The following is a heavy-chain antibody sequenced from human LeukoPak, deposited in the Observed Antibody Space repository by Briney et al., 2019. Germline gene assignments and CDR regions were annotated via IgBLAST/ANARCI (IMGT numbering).Heavy chain of an antibody. Sequence: PGGSLRLSCAASGFTFSSYAMHWVRQAPGKGLEWVAVISYDGSDKYYADSVKGRFTISRDNSKNTLYLQRNSLRAEDTAVYYCARAYIVATRHFDYWGQGTLVTVSS. CDR2: ISYDGSDK. CDR3: ARAYIVATRHFDY. V-gene: IGHV3-30*04. D-gene: IGHD5-12*01. CDR1: GFTFSSYA. J-gene: IGHJ4*02.